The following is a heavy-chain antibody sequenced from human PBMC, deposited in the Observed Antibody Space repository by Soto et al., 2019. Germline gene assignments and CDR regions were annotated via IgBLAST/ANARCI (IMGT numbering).Heavy chain of an antibody. D-gene: IGHD3-10*01. CDR3: ARRRRGITMVRGTYAMDV. CDR2: INDFGST. J-gene: IGHJ6*02. Sequence: QVQLQQWGAGLLKPSETLSLGCAVYGESFSGYYWNWIRQPPGKGLEWIGEINDFGSTNYKPSLASRVTISVDTSKKQFSLRLSSVTAEDAAVYYCARRRRGITMVRGTYAMDVWGQGTTVTVSS. CDR1: GESFSGYY. V-gene: IGHV4-34*01.